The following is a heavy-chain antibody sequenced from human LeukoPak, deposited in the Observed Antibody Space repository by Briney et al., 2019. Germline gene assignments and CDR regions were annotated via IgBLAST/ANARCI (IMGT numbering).Heavy chain of an antibody. D-gene: IGHD6-13*01. CDR1: GGSISSYY. Sequence: PSETLSLTCTVSGGSISSYYWSWIRQPPGKGLEWIGYIYYSGSTNYNPSLKSRVTISVDTSKNQFSLKLSPVTAADTAVYYCARRQYSSSWYFDYWGQGTLVTVSS. J-gene: IGHJ4*02. V-gene: IGHV4-59*01. CDR2: IYYSGST. CDR3: ARRQYSSSWYFDY.